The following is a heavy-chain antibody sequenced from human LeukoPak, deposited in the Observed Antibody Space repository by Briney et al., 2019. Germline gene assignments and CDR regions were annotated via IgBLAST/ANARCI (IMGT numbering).Heavy chain of an antibody. Sequence: AGCLRLSCAASGFTFSSYAMSWVRQAPGKGLEWVSAISGSGGSTYYADSVKGRFTISRDNSKNTLYLQMNSLRAEDTAVYYCAKSLPGIAVAASFGYWGQGTLVTVSS. CDR2: ISGSGGST. CDR1: GFTFSSYA. J-gene: IGHJ4*02. CDR3: AKSLPGIAVAASFGY. D-gene: IGHD6-19*01. V-gene: IGHV3-23*01.